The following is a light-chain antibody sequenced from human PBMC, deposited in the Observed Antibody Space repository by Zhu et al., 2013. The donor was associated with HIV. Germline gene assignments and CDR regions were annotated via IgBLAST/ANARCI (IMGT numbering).Light chain of an antibody. J-gene: IGKJ4*01. CDR3: QQYATSLT. V-gene: IGKV3-20*01. Sequence: EIVVTQSPGTLSLSPGERATLSCRVSQRISSSYIAWYQHRPGQAPRLLIYGASSRPPGIAERFSGSGSGTDFTLTISRLETEDFAMYYCQQYATSLTFGGGTKVEIK. CDR1: QRISSSY. CDR2: GAS.